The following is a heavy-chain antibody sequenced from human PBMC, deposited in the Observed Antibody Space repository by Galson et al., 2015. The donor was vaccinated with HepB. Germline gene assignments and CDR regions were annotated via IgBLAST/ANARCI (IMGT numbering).Heavy chain of an antibody. Sequence: SLRLSCAASGFTFSEHYMDWVRQAPGRGLEWVGRIKTKTDGGTRDYAAPVKGRFTISRDDSKNTLYLQMNSLKAEDTAVYYCTTDRAGADFWSGYYKGGNWFDPWGQGTLVTVSS. J-gene: IGHJ5*02. CDR3: TTDRAGADFWSGYYKGGNWFDP. CDR2: IKTKTDGGTR. V-gene: IGHV3-15*01. D-gene: IGHD3-3*01. CDR1: GFTFSEHY.